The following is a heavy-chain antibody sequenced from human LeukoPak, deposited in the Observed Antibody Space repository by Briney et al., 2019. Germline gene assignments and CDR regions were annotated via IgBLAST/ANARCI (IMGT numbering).Heavy chain of an antibody. CDR3: PTAYYYGSVSRGFDY. D-gene: IGHD3-10*01. Sequence: GGSLRLSCAASGFTFSNAWMSWVRQAPGKGLEWVGRIKSKTDGGTTDYAAPVKGRFTISRDDSKNPLYLQMNSLKTEETAVSYCPTAYYYGSVSRGFDYWGQGTLVTVSS. V-gene: IGHV3-15*01. CDR2: IKSKTDGGTT. CDR1: GFTFSNAW. J-gene: IGHJ4*02.